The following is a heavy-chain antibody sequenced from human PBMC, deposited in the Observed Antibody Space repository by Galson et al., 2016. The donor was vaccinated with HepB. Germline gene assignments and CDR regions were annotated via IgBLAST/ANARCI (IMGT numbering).Heavy chain of an antibody. CDR1: GFTFSGHW. Sequence: SLRLSCAASGFTFSGHWMHWVRQAPGKGLVWVSRINGDGGITNYADSVKGRFTISRDNAKNTLYLEMNSLRAEDTAVYYCARGMVVAGRGDYYYGMGVWGQGTTVTVSS. D-gene: IGHD6-19*01. J-gene: IGHJ6*02. CDR3: ARGMVVAGRGDYYYGMGV. CDR2: INGDGGIT. V-gene: IGHV3-74*01.